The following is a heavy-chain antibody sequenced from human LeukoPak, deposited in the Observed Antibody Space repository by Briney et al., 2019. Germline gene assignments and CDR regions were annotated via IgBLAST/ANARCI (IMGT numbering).Heavy chain of an antibody. J-gene: IGHJ3*02. CDR2: ISYDGSNK. V-gene: IGHV3-30-3*01. CDR3: ARDSATMIVGWAFDI. D-gene: IGHD3-22*01. CDR1: GFTFINYV. Sequence: GGSLRLSCAASGFTFINYVMYWVRQAPGKGLEWVAVISYDGSNKYYADSVKGRFTISRDNSKNTLYLQMNSLRAEDTAVYCCARDSATMIVGWAFDIWGQGTMVTVSS.